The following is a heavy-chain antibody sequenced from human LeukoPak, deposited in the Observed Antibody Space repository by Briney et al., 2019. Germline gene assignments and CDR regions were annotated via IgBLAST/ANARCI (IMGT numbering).Heavy chain of an antibody. J-gene: IGHJ4*02. CDR2: INTDGSTT. CDR1: GFTFSNYW. Sequence: LTGGSLRLSCAASGFTFSNYWIHWVRQAPGKGLVWVSRINTDGSTTTYADSVKGRFSISRDNAKNTVYLQMNNLRAEDTAVYFCARWSTTPDTEAGDYWGQGTLVTVSS. D-gene: IGHD1/OR15-1a*01. CDR3: ARWSTTPDTEAGDY. V-gene: IGHV3-74*01.